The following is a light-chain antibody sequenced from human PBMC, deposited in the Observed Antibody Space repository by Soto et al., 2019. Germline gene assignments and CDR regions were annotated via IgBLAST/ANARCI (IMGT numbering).Light chain of an antibody. CDR3: QSWDTSLSGSE. Sequence: QSVLTQPPSVSGAPGQRVTISCTGSSSNIGAGYDVNWYQQLPGTAPKLLIYGNTNRPSGVPDRFSGSKSGTSGSLAISGLQTEDEAEYYCQSWDTSLSGSEFGGGTKLTVL. V-gene: IGLV1-40*01. CDR1: SSNIGAGYD. CDR2: GNT. J-gene: IGLJ2*01.